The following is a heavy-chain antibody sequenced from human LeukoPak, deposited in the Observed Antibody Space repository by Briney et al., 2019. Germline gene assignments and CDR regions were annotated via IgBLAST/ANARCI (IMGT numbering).Heavy chain of an antibody. V-gene: IGHV1-2*02. CDR2: INPNSGGT. CDR3: ARDLGATTSGYFDY. Sequence: ASVKVSCKASGYTFTGYYMHWVRQAPGQGLEWMGWINPNSGGTNYAQKFQGRVTMARDTSISTAYMELSRLRSDDTAVYYCARDLGATTSGYFDYWGQGTLVTVSS. J-gene: IGHJ4*02. D-gene: IGHD1-26*01. CDR1: GYTFTGYY.